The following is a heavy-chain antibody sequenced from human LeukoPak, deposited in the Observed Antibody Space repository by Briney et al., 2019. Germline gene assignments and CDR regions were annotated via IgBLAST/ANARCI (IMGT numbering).Heavy chain of an antibody. CDR1: GFTFSDYG. Sequence: PGGSLRLSCAASGFTFSDYGMSWVRQAPGKGLEWVSHISSGRSVMNYADSVKGRFTISRDNGKNSVYLQMNSLRDEDTAVYYCAGGVYGYNAIDYWGQGTLVSVSS. CDR3: AGGVYGYNAIDY. D-gene: IGHD5/OR15-5a*01. CDR2: ISSGRSVM. J-gene: IGHJ4*02. V-gene: IGHV3-48*02.